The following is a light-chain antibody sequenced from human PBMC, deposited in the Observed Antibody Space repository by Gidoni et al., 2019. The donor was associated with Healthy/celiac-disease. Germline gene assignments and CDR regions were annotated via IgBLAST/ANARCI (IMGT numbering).Light chain of an antibody. Sequence: DIQMTQSPSSLSASVGERVTITCRARQSISSYLNCYQQKPGKAPKLLIYAASSLQSGVPSRFSGSGSGTDFSLTISSLQPEDFATYYCQQSYSTPRTFGQGTKLEIK. CDR2: AAS. V-gene: IGKV1-39*01. J-gene: IGKJ2*01. CDR3: QQSYSTPRT. CDR1: QSISSY.